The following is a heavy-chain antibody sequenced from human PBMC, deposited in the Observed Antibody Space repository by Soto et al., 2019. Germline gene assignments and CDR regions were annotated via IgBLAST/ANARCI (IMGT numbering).Heavy chain of an antibody. V-gene: IGHV5-51*01. CDR3: AKFFCISTGCYVYYSKGMDV. J-gene: IGHJ6*04. D-gene: IGHD2-2*01. Sequence: GESLKISCKGSGYSFTSYWIGWVRQMPGKGLEWMGIIYPGDSDTRYSPSFQGQVTISADKSISTAYLQWSSLKASDTAMYYCAKFFCISTGCYVYYSKGMDVWGKGTRATVPS. CDR1: GYSFTSYW. CDR2: IYPGDSDT.